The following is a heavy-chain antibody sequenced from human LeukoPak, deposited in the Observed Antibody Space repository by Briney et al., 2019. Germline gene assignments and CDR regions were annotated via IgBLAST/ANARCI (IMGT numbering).Heavy chain of an antibody. CDR2: IYHSGST. V-gene: IGHV4-30-2*01. CDR1: GGSVSSGGSS. D-gene: IGHD6-19*01. Sequence: PSETLSLTCTVSGGSVSSGGSSWSWIRQPPGKGLEWIGYIYHSGSTYYNPSLKSRVTISVDKSKNQFSLRLSSVTAADTAVYYCARVIAVAGPFDYWGQGTLVTVSS. CDR3: ARVIAVAGPFDY. J-gene: IGHJ4*02.